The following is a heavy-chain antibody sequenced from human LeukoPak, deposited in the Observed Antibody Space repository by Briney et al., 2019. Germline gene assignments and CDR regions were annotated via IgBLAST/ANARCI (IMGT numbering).Heavy chain of an antibody. CDR3: ARHIVGEQNFDY. CDR1: GFTFVAYW. Sequence: GGSLRLSCAASGFTFVAYWMSWFRQARGKGPEWVASIKDDGSAQFYVDSLEGRFTISRDNAKNTLYLQMDTMRVEDTAVYYCARHIVGEQNFDYWSQGTLVTVSS. CDR2: IKDDGSAQ. D-gene: IGHD3-16*02. V-gene: IGHV3-7*01. J-gene: IGHJ4*02.